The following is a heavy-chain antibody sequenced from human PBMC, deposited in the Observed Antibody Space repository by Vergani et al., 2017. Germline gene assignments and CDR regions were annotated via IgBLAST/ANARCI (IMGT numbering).Heavy chain of an antibody. CDR1: GGSISSGSYY. V-gene: IGHV4-61*02. CDR3: ARDPLYSTTWPFLLLDMDV. Sequence: QVQLQESGPGLVRPSQTLSLTCTVSGGSISSGSYYWSWFRQPAGKGLEWIGRFYTGGGTRYNPPLKSRVTISVDTSMNQFSLQLSSVTAADTAVSYCARDPLYSTTWPFLLLDMDVWGQGTTVTVSS. D-gene: IGHD6-13*01. J-gene: IGHJ6*02. CDR2: FYTGGGT.